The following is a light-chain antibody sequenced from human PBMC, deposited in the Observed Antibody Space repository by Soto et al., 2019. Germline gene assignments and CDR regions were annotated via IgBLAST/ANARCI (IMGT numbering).Light chain of an antibody. J-gene: IGLJ2*01. CDR2: EDQ. CDR1: SGSIANNY. Sequence: NFMLTQPHSVSESPGKTITISCTGSSGSIANNYVQWYQQRPGSAPTTVIYEDQQRPSGVPDRFSGSNSGNTATLTISRVEAGDAADFWCQVWDSSSDQPVFGGGTKLTVL. CDR3: QVWDSSSDQPV. V-gene: IGLV6-57*02.